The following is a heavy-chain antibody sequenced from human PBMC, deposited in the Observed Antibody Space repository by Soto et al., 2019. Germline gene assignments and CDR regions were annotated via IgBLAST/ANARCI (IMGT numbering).Heavy chain of an antibody. J-gene: IGHJ5*02. V-gene: IGHV4-31*03. CDR2: IHYSGTT. Sequence: QVQVQESGPGLVKPSQTLSLTCTVSGGYMSNDGYYWNWIRQHPGKALEWIGSIHYSGTTYYNPSLKSRLTISVDTSENQFSLRLTSVTAADTAMYYCAASPTGEDDNWFDPWGQGTLVTVSS. D-gene: IGHD7-27*01. CDR1: GGYMSNDGYY. CDR3: AASPTGEDDNWFDP.